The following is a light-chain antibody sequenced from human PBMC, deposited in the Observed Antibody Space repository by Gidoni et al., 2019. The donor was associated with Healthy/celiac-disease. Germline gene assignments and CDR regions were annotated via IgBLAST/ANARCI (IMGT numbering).Light chain of an antibody. CDR3: QQTYSTPLWT. J-gene: IGKJ1*01. CDR1: QSIGTY. CDR2: AAS. V-gene: IGKV1-39*01. Sequence: DIHMTQSPSSLSASVGDRATITCRASQSIGTYLNWYQQKPGEAPNLLIYAASSLQSGVPSRFSGSGSGTDFTLTISSLQPEDFATYYCQQTYSTPLWTFGQGTKVEIK.